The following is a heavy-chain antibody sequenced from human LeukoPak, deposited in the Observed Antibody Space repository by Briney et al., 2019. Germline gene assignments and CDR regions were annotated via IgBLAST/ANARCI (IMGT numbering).Heavy chain of an antibody. CDR1: GFTFSSYG. CDR2: ISYDGSNK. J-gene: IGHJ3*02. V-gene: IGHV3-30*18. D-gene: IGHD6-19*01. CDR3: AKYAKQWLVHDAFDI. Sequence: GRSLRLSCAASGFTFSSYGMHWVRQAPGKGLEWVAVISYDGSNKYYADSVKGRFTISRDNSKNTLYLQMNSLRAEDTAVYYCAKYAKQWLVHDAFDIWGQGTMVTVSS.